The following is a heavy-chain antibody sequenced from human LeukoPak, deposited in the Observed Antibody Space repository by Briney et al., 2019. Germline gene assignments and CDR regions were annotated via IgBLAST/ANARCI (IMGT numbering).Heavy chain of an antibody. D-gene: IGHD2-15*01. CDR3: ARAGVGGHYIDY. CDR2: VNDSGENK. Sequence: GGSLRLSCAASGFTFSDYYMTWIRQAPGQGLEGISYVNDSGENKYYAGSVRGRFIISRENAEQSLLMQMTIARAEDTAVYYCARAGVGGHYIDYWGQGTLVTVSS. CDR1: GFTFSDYY. V-gene: IGHV3-11*01. J-gene: IGHJ4*02.